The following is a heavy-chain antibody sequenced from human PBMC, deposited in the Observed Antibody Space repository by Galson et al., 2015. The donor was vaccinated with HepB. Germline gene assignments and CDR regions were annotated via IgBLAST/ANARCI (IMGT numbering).Heavy chain of an antibody. CDR1: GYTFTSYA. J-gene: IGHJ3*02. V-gene: IGHV1-3*01. Sequence: SVKVSCKASGYTFTSYAMHWVRQAPGQRLEWMGWINAGNGNTKYSQKFQGRVTITRDTSASTAYMELSSLRSEDTAVHYCARRITMAPGAFDIWGQGTMVTVSS. D-gene: IGHD3-10*01. CDR2: INAGNGNT. CDR3: ARRITMAPGAFDI.